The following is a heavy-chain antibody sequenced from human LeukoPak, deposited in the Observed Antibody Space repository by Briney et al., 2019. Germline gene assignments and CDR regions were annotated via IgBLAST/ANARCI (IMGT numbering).Heavy chain of an antibody. Sequence: PSETLSLTCTISGGSVSDYYWSWIRQSPGKGLEWIGYIYHTGSTSYSPSLKSRVTISADTSQNQFSLKLSSVTAADTAVYYCARSQNVASATGWFDPWGQGTLVAVSS. V-gene: IGHV4-59*02. D-gene: IGHD6-13*01. CDR3: ARSQNVASATGWFDP. J-gene: IGHJ5*02. CDR2: IYHTGST. CDR1: GGSVSDYY.